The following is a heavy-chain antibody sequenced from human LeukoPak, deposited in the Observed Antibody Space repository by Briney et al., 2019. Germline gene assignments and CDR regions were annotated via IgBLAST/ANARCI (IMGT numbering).Heavy chain of an antibody. Sequence: SETLSLTCTVSGGSISSYYWSWIRQPPGKGLEWIGYIYYSGSTNYNPSLKSRVTISVDTSKNQFSLKLSSVTAADTAVYYCARESMVYGDYVGGWFDPWSQGTLVTVSS. CDR2: IYYSGST. CDR3: ARESMVYGDYVGGWFDP. CDR1: GGSISSYY. V-gene: IGHV4-59*01. D-gene: IGHD4-17*01. J-gene: IGHJ5*02.